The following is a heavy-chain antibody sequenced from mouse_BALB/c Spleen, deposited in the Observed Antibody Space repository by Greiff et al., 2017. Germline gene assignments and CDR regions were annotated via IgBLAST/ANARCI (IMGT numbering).Heavy chain of an antibody. CDR2: ISSGGSYT. V-gene: IGHV5-9-3*01. D-gene: IGHD4-1*01. CDR3: ARRWDEGAMDY. CDR1: GFTFSSYA. Sequence: EVKLVESGGGLVKPGGSLKLSCAASGFTFSSYAMSWVRQTPEKRLEWVATISSGGSYTYYPDSVKGRFTISRDNAKNTLYLQMSSLRSEDTAMYYCARRWDEGAMDYWGQGTSVTVSS. J-gene: IGHJ4*01.